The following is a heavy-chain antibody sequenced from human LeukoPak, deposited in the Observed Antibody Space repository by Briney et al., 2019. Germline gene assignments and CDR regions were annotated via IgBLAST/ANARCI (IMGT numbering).Heavy chain of an antibody. Sequence: GSLRLSCAASGFTFSSYGMSWIRQPPGKGLEWIGYIYYSGSTNYNPSLKSRVTISVDTSKNQFSLKLSSVTAADTAVYYCARASRRYFDWFDWFDPWGQGTLVTVSS. CDR1: GFTFSSYG. CDR3: ARASRRYFDWFDWFDP. CDR2: IYYSGST. D-gene: IGHD3-9*01. V-gene: IGHV4-59*01. J-gene: IGHJ5*02.